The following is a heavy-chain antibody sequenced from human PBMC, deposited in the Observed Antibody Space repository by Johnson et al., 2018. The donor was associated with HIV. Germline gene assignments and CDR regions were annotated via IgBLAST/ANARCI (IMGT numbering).Heavy chain of an antibody. CDR2: ISYDGSNK. J-gene: IGHJ3*02. Sequence: QVQLVESGGGVVQPGRSLRLSCAASGFTFSSYGMHWVRQAPGKGLEWVAVISYDGSNKYYSDSVKGRFTISRDNSKNTLYLQMNSLRAEDTAVDYCAREHRYYYDSSGYYRGDAFDIWGQGTMVTVSS. CDR3: AREHRYYYDSSGYYRGDAFDI. D-gene: IGHD3-22*01. V-gene: IGHV3-30*03. CDR1: GFTFSSYG.